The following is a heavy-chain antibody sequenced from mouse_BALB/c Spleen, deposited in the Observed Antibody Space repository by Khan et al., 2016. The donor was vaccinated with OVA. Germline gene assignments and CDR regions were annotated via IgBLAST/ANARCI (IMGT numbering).Heavy chain of an antibody. CDR1: GYTFTSYW. J-gene: IGHJ2*01. V-gene: IGHV1-5*01. CDR2: IYPGTSDT. Sequence: VQLQQSGTVLARPGASVKMSCKASGYTFTSYWMHWVKQRPGQGLEWIGAIYPGTSDTNSNQTFKGKSKLTTDTSTSTAYLSLNSLTSEDCAVCYCTRSGFSNYESWDYWGQGTTLTVSS. CDR3: TRSGFSNYESWDY. D-gene: IGHD2-5*01.